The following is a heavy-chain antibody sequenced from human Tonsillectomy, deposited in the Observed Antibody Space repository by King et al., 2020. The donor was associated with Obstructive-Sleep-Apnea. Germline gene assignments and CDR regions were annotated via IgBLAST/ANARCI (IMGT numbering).Heavy chain of an antibody. CDR3: ARTLSIAAAGTGWYFDL. CDR2: IYYSGST. J-gene: IGHJ2*01. V-gene: IGHV4-59*01. CDR1: GGSISSYY. D-gene: IGHD6-13*01. Sequence: QLQESGPGLVKPSETLSLTCTVSGGSISSYYWSWIRQPPGKGLEWIGYIYYSGSTNYNPSLKSRVTISVDTSKNQFSLNLSSVTAADTAVYYCARTLSIAAAGTGWYFDLWGRGTLVTVSS.